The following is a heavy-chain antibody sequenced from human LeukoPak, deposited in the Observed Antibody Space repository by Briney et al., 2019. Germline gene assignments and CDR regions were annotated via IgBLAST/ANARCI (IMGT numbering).Heavy chain of an antibody. J-gene: IGHJ4*02. CDR2: IYHSGST. CDR1: GFTFSSYAM. CDR3: ARGRDWTWGY. D-gene: IGHD3/OR15-3a*01. Sequence: GSLRLSCAASGFTFSSYAMSWVRQPPGKGLEWIAEIYHSGSTNYNPSLKSRVTISVDKSENQFSLKLTSVTAADTAVYYCARGRDWTWGYWGQGTLVTVSS. V-gene: IGHV4-4*02.